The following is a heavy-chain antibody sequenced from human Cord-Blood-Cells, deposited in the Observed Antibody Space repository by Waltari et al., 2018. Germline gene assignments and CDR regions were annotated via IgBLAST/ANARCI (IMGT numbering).Heavy chain of an antibody. CDR3: ARADYYGHPKHAFDI. V-gene: IGHV1-69*09. Sequence: QVQLVQSGAEVKKPGSSVKVSCKASGGTFSSYAISWVRQAPGQGLEWMGRIITILGIANYAQKFQGRVTITADKSTSTAYMELSSLRSEDTAVYYCARADYYGHPKHAFDIWGQGTMVTVSS. D-gene: IGHD3-10*01. CDR2: IITILGIA. CDR1: GGTFSSYA. J-gene: IGHJ3*02.